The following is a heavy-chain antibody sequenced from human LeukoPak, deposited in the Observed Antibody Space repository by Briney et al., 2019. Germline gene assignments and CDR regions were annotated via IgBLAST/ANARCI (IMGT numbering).Heavy chain of an antibody. Sequence: GAAVTVSCKASGYTFTSYGISWVRQAPGQGLEWMGWNSAYNGNTNYAQKLQGRVTMTTDTSTSTAYMELRSLRSDDTAVYYCARADSYALFDYWGQGTLVTVSS. J-gene: IGHJ4*02. CDR1: GYTFTSYG. V-gene: IGHV1-18*01. CDR2: NSAYNGNT. D-gene: IGHD5-18*01. CDR3: ARADSYALFDY.